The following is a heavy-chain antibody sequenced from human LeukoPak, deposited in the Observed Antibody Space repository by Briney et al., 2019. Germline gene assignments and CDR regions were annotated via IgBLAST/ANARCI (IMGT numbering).Heavy chain of an antibody. CDR1: GFTFSSYG. CDR2: IWYDGSNK. V-gene: IGHV3-33*01. J-gene: IGHJ4*02. CDR3: ARDRSYGFWSGYSTPDY. D-gene: IGHD3-3*01. Sequence: TGGSLRLSCAASGFTFSSYGMHWVRQAPGKGLEWVAVIWYDGSNKYYADSVKGRFTISRDNSKNTLDLQMNSLRAEDTAVYYCARDRSYGFWSGYSTPDYWGQGTLVTVSS.